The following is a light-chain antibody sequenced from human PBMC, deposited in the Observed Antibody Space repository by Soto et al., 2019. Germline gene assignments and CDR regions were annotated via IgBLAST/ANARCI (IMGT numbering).Light chain of an antibody. V-gene: IGKV1D-13*01. J-gene: IGKJ4*01. Sequence: AIQLTQSPSSLSASVGDRVTITCRASQDISTLFAWYQQKPEKAPKLLIYDASSLESGVPSRFSGSGSGADFTLTISSLQPEDFATYYCQQFYDYPLTFGGGTKVDIK. CDR3: QQFYDYPLT. CDR2: DAS. CDR1: QDISTL.